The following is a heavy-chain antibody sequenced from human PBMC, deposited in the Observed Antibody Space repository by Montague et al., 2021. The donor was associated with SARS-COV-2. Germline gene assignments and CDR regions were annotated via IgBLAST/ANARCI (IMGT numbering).Heavy chain of an antibody. J-gene: IGHJ4*02. CDR3: ARGMIGGDTKPFDY. CDR1: GGSISSSSYY. V-gene: IGHV4-39*02. Sequence: SETLSLTCSVTGGSISSSSYYWGWIRQPPGKGLEWIGNIYYSGNTYYNPSLQSRVTISVDTSKNHLSLRLSSVTAADTAVYYCARGMIGGDTKPFDYWGQGSLVTVSS. CDR2: IYYSGNT. D-gene: IGHD3-16*01.